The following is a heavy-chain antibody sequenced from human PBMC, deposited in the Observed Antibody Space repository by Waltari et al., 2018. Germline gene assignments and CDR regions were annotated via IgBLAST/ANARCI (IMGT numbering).Heavy chain of an antibody. V-gene: IGHV3-66*02. D-gene: IGHD6-13*01. Sequence: EVQLVESGGGLVQPGGSLRLSCAASGFTVSSNYMSWVRQAPGTGLEWVSVIYSGGSTYYPDSVKGRFTISRDNSKNTLYLQMNSLRAEDTAVYYCARDRGGKYSSSWYWGNYYYGMDVWGQGTTVTVSS. CDR1: GFTVSSNY. J-gene: IGHJ6*02. CDR2: IYSGGST. CDR3: ARDRGGKYSSSWYWGNYYYGMDV.